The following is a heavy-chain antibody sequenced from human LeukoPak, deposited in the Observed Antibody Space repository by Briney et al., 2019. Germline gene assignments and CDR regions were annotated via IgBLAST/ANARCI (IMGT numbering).Heavy chain of an antibody. V-gene: IGHV3-30*02. CDR2: IRYDGSNK. D-gene: IGHD4-23*01. J-gene: IGHJ4*02. Sequence: GGSLRLSCAASGFTFSSYGMHWVRQAPGKGLEWVAFIRYDGSNKYYADSVKGRFTISRDNSKNTLYLQMNSLRAEDTAVYYCAPGPYGGNSLHPDYWGQGTLVTVSS. CDR1: GFTFSSYG. CDR3: APGPYGGNSLHPDY.